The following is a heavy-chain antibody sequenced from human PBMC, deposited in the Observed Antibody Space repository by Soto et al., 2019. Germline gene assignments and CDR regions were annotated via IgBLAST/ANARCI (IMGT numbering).Heavy chain of an antibody. J-gene: IGHJ6*03. CDR3: ARPPMVRGVITDYYMDV. V-gene: IGHV4-39*01. Sequence: QLQLQESGPGLVKPSETLSLTCTVSGGSISSSSYYWGWIRQPPGKGLEWIGSIYYSGSTYYNPSLKSRVTISVDTSKNQFSLKLSSVTAADTAVYYCARPPMVRGVITDYYMDVWGKGTTVTVSS. CDR1: GGSISSSSYY. CDR2: IYYSGST. D-gene: IGHD3-10*01.